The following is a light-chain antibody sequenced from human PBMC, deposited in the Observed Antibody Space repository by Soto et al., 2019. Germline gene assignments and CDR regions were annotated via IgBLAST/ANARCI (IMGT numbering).Light chain of an antibody. CDR3: SSHAGSINVV. J-gene: IGLJ2*01. V-gene: IGLV2-8*01. CDR1: SSDVGGYNY. Sequence: QSALTQPPSASGSPGQSVTISCTGTSSDVGGYNYVSWYQHHPGKAPKLIIYEVSKRPPGVPDRFSGSKSGNTASLTVSGLQAEDEADYYCSSHAGSINVVFGGGTQLTVL. CDR2: EVS.